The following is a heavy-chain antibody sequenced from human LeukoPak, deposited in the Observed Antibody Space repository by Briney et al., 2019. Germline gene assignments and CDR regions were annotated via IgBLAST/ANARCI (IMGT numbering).Heavy chain of an antibody. V-gene: IGHV3-49*04. CDR2: IRSKAYGGTT. D-gene: IGHD2-2*01. CDR1: GFTFGDYA. CDR3: TRDHSPIVVVPAAPRY. Sequence: GGSLRLSCTASGFTFGDYAMSWVRQAPGKGLEWVGFIRSKAYGGTTEYAASVKGRSTISRDDSKSIAYLQMNSLKTEDTAVYYCTRDHSPIVVVPAAPRYWGQGTLVTVSS. J-gene: IGHJ4*02.